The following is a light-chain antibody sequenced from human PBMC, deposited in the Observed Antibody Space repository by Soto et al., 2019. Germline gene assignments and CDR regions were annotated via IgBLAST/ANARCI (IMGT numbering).Light chain of an antibody. CDR2: AAS. CDR1: QGIRNY. J-gene: IGKJ5*01. V-gene: IGKV1-9*01. CDR3: LQLKSYPRT. Sequence: DIQLTQSPSFLSASVGDRFTITCRVSQGIRNYLAWYLQTPGIAPKVLTYAASTLQSGVPSRFSGSGAGPECTRPISSLQPEDFETYSCLQLKSYPRTFGQGTRLEIK.